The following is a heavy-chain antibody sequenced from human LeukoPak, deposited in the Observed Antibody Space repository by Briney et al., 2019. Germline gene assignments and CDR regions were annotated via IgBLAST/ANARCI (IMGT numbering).Heavy chain of an antibody. Sequence: SETLSLTCTVSGGSISSSSYYWSWIRQPPGKGLEWIGYIYYSGSTNYNPSLKSRVTISVDTSKNQFSLKLSSVTAADTAVYYCATRKLGNDYWGQGTLVTVSS. J-gene: IGHJ4*02. CDR2: IYYSGST. V-gene: IGHV4-61*01. D-gene: IGHD7-27*01. CDR1: GGSISSSSYY. CDR3: ATRKLGNDY.